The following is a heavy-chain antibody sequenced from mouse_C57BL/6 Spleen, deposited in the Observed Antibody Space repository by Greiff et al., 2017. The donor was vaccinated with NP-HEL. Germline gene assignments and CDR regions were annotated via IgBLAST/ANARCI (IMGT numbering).Heavy chain of an antibody. CDR3: ASSCGYYFLIAD. CDR2: INPSSGYT. D-gene: IGHD2-3*01. Sequence: QVQLLQSGAELARPGASVKMSCKASGYTFTSYTMHWVKQRPGQGLEWIGYINPSSGYTKYIQKFKDKATLPADKSSSTAYMQLISLTSEDSADYYCASSCGYYFLIADWGQGTLVTVSA. J-gene: IGHJ3*01. CDR1: GYTFTSYT. V-gene: IGHV1-4*01.